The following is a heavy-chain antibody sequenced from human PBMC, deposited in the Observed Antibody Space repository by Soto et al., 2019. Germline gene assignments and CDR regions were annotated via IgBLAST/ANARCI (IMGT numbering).Heavy chain of an antibody. J-gene: IGHJ5*02. V-gene: IGHV1-18*01. CDR3: ARVSKGYSGYDLWFDP. CDR2: ISAYNGNT. Sequence: QGLEWMGWISAYNGNTNYAQKLQGRVTMTTDTSTSTAYMELRSLRSDDTAVYYCARVSKGYSGYDLWFDPWGQGTLVTVSS. D-gene: IGHD5-12*01.